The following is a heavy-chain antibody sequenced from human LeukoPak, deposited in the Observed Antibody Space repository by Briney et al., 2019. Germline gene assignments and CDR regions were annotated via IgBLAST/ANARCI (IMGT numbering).Heavy chain of an antibody. V-gene: IGHV4-4*02. CDR3: ARENGDSYYFDY. D-gene: IGHD4-17*01. J-gene: IGHJ4*02. Sequence: SETLSLTCTVSGGSISSSNWWSWVRQPPGKGLEWIGEIYHSGSTNYNPSLKSRVTISVDTSKNQFSLKLSSVTAADTAVYYCARENGDSYYFDYWGQGTLVTVSS. CDR2: IYHSGST. CDR1: GGSISSSNW.